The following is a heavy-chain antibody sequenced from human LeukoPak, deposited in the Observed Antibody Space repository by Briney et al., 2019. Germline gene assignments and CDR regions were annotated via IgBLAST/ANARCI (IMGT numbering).Heavy chain of an antibody. CDR3: AKEQEARSSWYSIVSYFDY. V-gene: IGHV3-23*01. J-gene: IGHJ4*02. CDR2: ISGSGGST. D-gene: IGHD6-13*01. CDR1: GGSISSSSYY. Sequence: PSETLSLTCTVSGGSISSSSYYWGWIRQAPGKGLEWVSAISGSGGSTYYADSVKGRFTISRDNSKNTLYLQMNSLRAEDTAVYYCAKEQEARSSWYSIVSYFDYWGQGTLVTVSS.